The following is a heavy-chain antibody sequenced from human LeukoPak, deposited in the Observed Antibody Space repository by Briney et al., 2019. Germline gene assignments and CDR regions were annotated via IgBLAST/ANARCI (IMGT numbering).Heavy chain of an antibody. CDR1: GGSLSDHY. Sequence: PSETLSLTCTVSGGSLSDHYWNWIRHPAGTGLEYIGRIFHTGSTNYNPSLKSRVTMSVDTSNNQFSLNLTSVTAADTAVYYCARGPLGGESFDIWGQGIMVTASS. J-gene: IGHJ3*02. V-gene: IGHV4-4*07. CDR3: ARGPLGGESFDI. D-gene: IGHD3-16*01. CDR2: IFHTGST.